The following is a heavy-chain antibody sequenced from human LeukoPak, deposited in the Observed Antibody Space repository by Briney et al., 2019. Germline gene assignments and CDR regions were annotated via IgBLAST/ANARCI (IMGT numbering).Heavy chain of an antibody. Sequence: PGGSLRLPCAAPGFDFSSHGMSWVRQAPGKGLEWVSTINYNGGRTYYADSVKGRFSVSRDNSKNTLSLQMNSLRVEDTAVYYCAKGGRGSWAGDTGDWGQGTLVSVSS. CDR1: GFDFSSHG. J-gene: IGHJ4*02. D-gene: IGHD3-10*01. CDR2: INYNGGRT. V-gene: IGHV3-23*01. CDR3: AKGGRGSWAGDTGD.